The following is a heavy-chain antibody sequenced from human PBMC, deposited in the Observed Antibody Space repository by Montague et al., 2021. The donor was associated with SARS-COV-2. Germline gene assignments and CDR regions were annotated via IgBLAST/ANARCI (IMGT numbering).Heavy chain of an antibody. CDR3: ARDKANLPGGLGV. V-gene: IGHV3-21*01. D-gene: IGHD4/OR15-4a*01. Sequence: ETLSLTCSVSGGSISSSYWSWIRQPPGKGLEWVSCISGSGSYIYYADSVRGRFTISRDNAKNSLFLEMSSLRADDTAVYYCARDKANLPGGLGVWGQGTTVTVS. CDR2: ISGSGSYI. CDR1: GGSISSSY. J-gene: IGHJ6*02.